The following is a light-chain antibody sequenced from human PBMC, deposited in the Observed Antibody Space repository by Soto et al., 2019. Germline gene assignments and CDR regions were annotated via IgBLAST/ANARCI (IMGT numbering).Light chain of an antibody. CDR2: GAS. V-gene: IGKV3-15*01. Sequence: EIVLTQSPATLSLSPGERATLSVRASQSVSSYLAWYQQKPGQAPRLLIYGASTRATGIPARFSGSGSGTEFTLTISSLQSEDFAVYYCQQYNNWPPLTFGQGTKVDIK. CDR3: QQYNNWPPLT. J-gene: IGKJ1*01. CDR1: QSVSSY.